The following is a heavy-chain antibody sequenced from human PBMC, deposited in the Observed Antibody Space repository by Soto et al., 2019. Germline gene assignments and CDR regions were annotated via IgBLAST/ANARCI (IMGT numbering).Heavy chain of an antibody. CDR3: ARMPLYSQWFDP. J-gene: IGHJ5*02. CDR2: IGTAGDT. Sequence: PGGSLRLSCAASGFTFSSYDMHWVRQATGKGLEWVSAIGTAGDTYYPGSVKGRFTISRENAKNSLYLQMNSLRAGDTAVYYCARMPLYSQWFDPWGQGTLVTVSS. V-gene: IGHV3-13*01. D-gene: IGHD2-15*01. CDR1: GFTFSSYD.